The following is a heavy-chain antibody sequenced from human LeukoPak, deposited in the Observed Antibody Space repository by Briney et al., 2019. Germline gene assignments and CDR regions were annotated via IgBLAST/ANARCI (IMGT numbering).Heavy chain of an antibody. J-gene: IGHJ5*02. V-gene: IGHV1-69*05. CDR3: ARDHVGRITIWNFDP. CDR2: IIPIFGTA. D-gene: IGHD3-9*01. Sequence: SVKVSCKASGGTFSSYAISWVRQAPGQGLEWVGRIIPIFGTANYAQKFQGRVTITTDKSTSTAYMELSSLRSEDTAVYYCARDHVGRITIWNFDPWGQGTLVTVSS. CDR1: GGTFSSYA.